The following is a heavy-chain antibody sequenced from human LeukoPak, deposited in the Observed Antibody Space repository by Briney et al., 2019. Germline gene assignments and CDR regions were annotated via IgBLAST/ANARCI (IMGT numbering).Heavy chain of an antibody. D-gene: IGHD3-10*01. CDR1: GFTFSSYG. Sequence: PGGSLRLSCAASGFTFSSYGTHWVRQAPGKGLEWVAVIWYDGSNAYYADSVKGRFTISRDNSKNTLYLEMTSLRAEDTAVYYCAREGVTRDDAFDMWGQGTMVTVSS. J-gene: IGHJ3*02. CDR3: AREGVTRDDAFDM. V-gene: IGHV3-33*01. CDR2: IWYDGSNA.